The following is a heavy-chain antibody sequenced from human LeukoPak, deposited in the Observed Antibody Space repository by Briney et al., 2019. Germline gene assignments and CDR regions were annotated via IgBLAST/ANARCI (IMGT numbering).Heavy chain of an antibody. J-gene: IGHJ4*02. CDR2: IYYSGST. D-gene: IGHD3-22*01. CDR1: GGSISSYY. V-gene: IGHV4-59*08. Sequence: PSETLSLTCTVSGGSISSYYWSWIRQPPGKGLEWIGYIYYSGSTNYNPSLKSRVTISVDTSKNQFSLKLSSVTAADTAVYYCATGRDSSGYYYEDFDYWGQGTLVTVSS. CDR3: ATGRDSSGYYYEDFDY.